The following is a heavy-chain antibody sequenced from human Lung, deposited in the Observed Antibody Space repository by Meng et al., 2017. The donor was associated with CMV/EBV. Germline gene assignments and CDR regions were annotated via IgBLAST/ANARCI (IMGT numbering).Heavy chain of an antibody. CDR1: GYPFTDYF. CDR2: IIPNSGGT. J-gene: IGHJ5*02. Sequence: ASVXVSXKASGYPFTDYFVHWVRQAPGQGLEWMAYIIPNSGGTSYAQKFQGRVTVTRDTSVSTAYMELRNLKSDDTAVYYCARDFYDIEGHYYDCFDPWGHGTLVTVSS. V-gene: IGHV1-2*02. CDR3: ARDFYDIEGHYYDCFDP. D-gene: IGHD2/OR15-2a*01.